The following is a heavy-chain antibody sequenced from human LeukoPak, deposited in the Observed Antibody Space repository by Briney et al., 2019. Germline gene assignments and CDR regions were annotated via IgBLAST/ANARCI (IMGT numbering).Heavy chain of an antibody. Sequence: PSETLSLTCTVSGGSISSSPYYWGWIRQPPGKGPEWIGSIYYSGTTHYNPSLESRVTISVDTSKNQFPLKLASVTAADTAIYYCAKGAGGFSYYNWFDPWGQGTLVTVSS. D-gene: IGHD5-18*01. V-gene: IGHV4-39*06. CDR3: AKGAGGFSYYNWFDP. CDR1: GGSISSSPYY. J-gene: IGHJ5*02. CDR2: IYYSGTT.